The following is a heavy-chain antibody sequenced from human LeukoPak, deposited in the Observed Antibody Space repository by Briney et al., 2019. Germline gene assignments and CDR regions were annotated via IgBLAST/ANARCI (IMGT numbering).Heavy chain of an antibody. CDR3: AGEGYYGSGSPPSLYFDY. CDR1: GFTFSSYA. J-gene: IGHJ4*02. D-gene: IGHD3-10*01. V-gene: IGHV3-30-3*01. Sequence: GGSLRLSCAASGFTFSSYAIHWVRQAPGKGLEWVAVTSSDLNVKLYADSVKGRFTISRDNSRSTLYLQMNSLRPEDTAIYYCAGEGYYGSGSPPSLYFDYWGQGTLVTVSS. CDR2: TSSDLNVK.